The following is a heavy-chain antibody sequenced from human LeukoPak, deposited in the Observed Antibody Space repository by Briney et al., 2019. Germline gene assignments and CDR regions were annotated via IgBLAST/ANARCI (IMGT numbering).Heavy chain of an antibody. Sequence: RGSLRLSCAASGFIFSTYGMYWVRQAPGKGLEWVAFIRHDGSIKNYADSVKGRSTISRDNSKNTLYLQMNNLRAEDTAVYYCAKDSLADIDYWGQGTLVTVSS. D-gene: IGHD3-16*01. CDR2: IRHDGSIK. CDR1: GFIFSTYG. J-gene: IGHJ4*02. CDR3: AKDSLADIDY. V-gene: IGHV3-30*02.